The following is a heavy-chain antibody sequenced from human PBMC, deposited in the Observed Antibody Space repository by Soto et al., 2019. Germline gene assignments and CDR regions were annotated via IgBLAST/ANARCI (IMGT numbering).Heavy chain of an antibody. J-gene: IGHJ4*02. CDR1: GGTFSSYA. V-gene: IGHV1-69*01. D-gene: IGHD2-2*01. Sequence: QVQLVQSEAEVKKPGSSVKVSCKASGGTFSSYAISWVRQAPGQGLEWMGGIIPIFGTANYAQKFQGRVTITADESTSTAYMELSSLRSEDTAVYYCASLSRGEYQLLVEDYWGQGTLVTVSS. CDR3: ASLSRGEYQLLVEDY. CDR2: IIPIFGTA.